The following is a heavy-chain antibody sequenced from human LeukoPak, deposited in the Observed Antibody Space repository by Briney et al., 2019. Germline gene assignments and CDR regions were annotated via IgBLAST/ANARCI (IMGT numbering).Heavy chain of an antibody. CDR3: ARDSGGYDFHGVYYYYYYMDV. CDR2: IIPIFGTA. V-gene: IGHV1-69*05. CDR1: GGTFSSYA. D-gene: IGHD5-12*01. Sequence: SVKVSCKASGGTFSSYAISWVRQAPGQGLEWMGGIIPIFGTANYAQKFQGRVTITTDESTSTAYMELSSLRSEGTAVYYCARDSGGYDFHGVYYYYYYMDVWGKGTTVTVSS. J-gene: IGHJ6*03.